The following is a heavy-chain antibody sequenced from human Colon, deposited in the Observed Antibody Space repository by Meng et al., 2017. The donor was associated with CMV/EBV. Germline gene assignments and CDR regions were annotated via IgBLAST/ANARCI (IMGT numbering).Heavy chain of an antibody. D-gene: IGHD5-12*01. CDR2: ISSSSSTI. V-gene: IGHV3-48*04. J-gene: IGHJ6*02. Sequence: GESLKISCAASGFTFSSHSMNWVRQAPGKGLEWVSYISSSSSTIYYADSVKGRFTISRDSAKNSLYLQMNSLRGEDTAVYYCARDGYSTDFSGMDVWGQGTTVTVSS. CDR3: ARDGYSTDFSGMDV. CDR1: GFTFSSHS.